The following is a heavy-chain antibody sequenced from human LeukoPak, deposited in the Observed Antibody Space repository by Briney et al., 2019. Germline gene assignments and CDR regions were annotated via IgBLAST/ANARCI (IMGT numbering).Heavy chain of an antibody. J-gene: IGHJ6*02. CDR1: GGSISSSSYY. Sequence: SETLSLTCTVSGGSISSSSYYWGWIRQSPGKGLEWIGSIYYSGSTYYNPSLKSRVTISVDTSKNQFSLKLSSVTAADTAVYYCARDPFTMIVVDPTFYYYYGMDVWGQGTTVTVSS. CDR3: ARDPFTMIVVDPTFYYYYGMDV. CDR2: IYYSGST. D-gene: IGHD3-22*01. V-gene: IGHV4-39*07.